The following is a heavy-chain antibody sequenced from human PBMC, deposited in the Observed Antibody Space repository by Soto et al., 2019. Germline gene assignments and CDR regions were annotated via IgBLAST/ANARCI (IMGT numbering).Heavy chain of an antibody. CDR3: AADAAYYYDSSGYPPDFDY. D-gene: IGHD3-22*01. V-gene: IGHV1-69*13. J-gene: IGHJ4*02. CDR1: GGTFSSYA. Sequence: SVKVSCKASGGTFSSYAISWVRQAPGQGLEWMGGIIPIFGTANYAQKFQGRVTITADESTSTAYMELSSLRSEDTAVYYCAADAAYYYDSSGYPPDFDYWGQGTLVTVSS. CDR2: IIPIFGTA.